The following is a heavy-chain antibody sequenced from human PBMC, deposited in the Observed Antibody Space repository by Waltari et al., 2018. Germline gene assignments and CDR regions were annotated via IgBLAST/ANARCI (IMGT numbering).Heavy chain of an antibody. CDR1: GFTFSSNW. CDR3: TRVGEKGDY. V-gene: IGHV3-7*03. J-gene: IGHJ4*02. CDR2: IKPDGSEE. Sequence: EVQLVESGGGLVEPGGSLRVSCAAPGFTFSSNWMSWVRQAPGKGLEWVANIKPDGSEEHYVDPVKGRFTISRDNTKNSLYLQMNSLRAEDTAVYYCTRVGEKGDYWGQGTLVTVSS.